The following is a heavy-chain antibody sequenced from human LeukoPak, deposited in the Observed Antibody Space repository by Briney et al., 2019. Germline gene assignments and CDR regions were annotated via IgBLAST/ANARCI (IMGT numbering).Heavy chain of an antibody. Sequence: PSETLSLTCTVSGGSIISSSYFWAWIRQPPGKGLEWIGSIYYSGRTDHNSSLKSRVAISVDTSKNELSLKVTSVTAADTAVYYCARVRDGYNSIDYWGQGTLVTVSS. D-gene: IGHD5-24*01. CDR2: IYYSGRT. CDR1: GGSIISSSYF. J-gene: IGHJ4*02. V-gene: IGHV4-39*01. CDR3: ARVRDGYNSIDY.